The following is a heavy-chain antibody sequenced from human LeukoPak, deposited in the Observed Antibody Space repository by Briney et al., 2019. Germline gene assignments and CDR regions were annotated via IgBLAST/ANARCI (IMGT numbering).Heavy chain of an antibody. J-gene: IGHJ4*02. D-gene: IGHD5-24*01. Sequence: PGGSLRLSCAASGFTFSSYAMSWVRQAPGRGLEWVSAISGSGGTTYYADSVKGRFTISRDNSKNTLYLQMNSLRAEDTAVYYCAKTGEGGYSYRGYFDYWGQGTLVTVSS. CDR1: GFTFSSYA. V-gene: IGHV3-23*01. CDR2: ISGSGGTT. CDR3: AKTGEGGYSYRGYFDY.